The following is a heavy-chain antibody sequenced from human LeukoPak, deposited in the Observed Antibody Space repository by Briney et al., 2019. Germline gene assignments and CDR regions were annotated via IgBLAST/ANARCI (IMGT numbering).Heavy chain of an antibody. CDR2: INPNSGGT. Sequence: ASVKVPCKASGYTFTGYYMHWVRQAPGQGLEWMGWINPNSGGTNYAQKFQGRVTMTRDTSISTAYMELSRLRSDDTAVYYCARGGYQLLSDYYYYGMDVWGQGTTVTVSS. CDR1: GYTFTGYY. D-gene: IGHD2-2*01. CDR3: ARGGYQLLSDYYYYGMDV. J-gene: IGHJ6*02. V-gene: IGHV1-2*02.